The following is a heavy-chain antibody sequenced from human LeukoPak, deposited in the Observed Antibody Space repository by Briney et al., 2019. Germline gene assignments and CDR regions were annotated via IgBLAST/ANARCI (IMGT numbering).Heavy chain of an antibody. V-gene: IGHV1-24*01. CDR1: GYTLTELS. D-gene: IGHD3-9*01. J-gene: IGHJ6*03. CDR2: FDPEDGET. CDR3: ARVGILTGYYYYYMDV. Sequence: ASVKVSCKVSGYTLTELSMHWVRQAPGKGLEWMGGFDPEDGETIYAQKFQGRVTMTEDTSTDTAYMELSSLRSEDTAVYYCARVGILTGYYYYYMDVWGKGTTVTISS.